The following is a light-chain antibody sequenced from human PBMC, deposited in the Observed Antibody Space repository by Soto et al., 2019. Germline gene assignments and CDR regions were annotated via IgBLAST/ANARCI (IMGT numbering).Light chain of an antibody. J-gene: IGKJ5*01. V-gene: IGKV3D-7*01. CDR3: QQDYNLPFT. CDR1: QSIDSNY. CDR2: GAS. Sequence: EIVVTQSPGTLSLSPGERATLSCRASQSIDSNYLSCYQQKPGQAPRLIISGASTRATGTPARFSGSGSGTDFTLTISSLQPEDFAVYYCQQDYNLPFTFGQGTRLEIK.